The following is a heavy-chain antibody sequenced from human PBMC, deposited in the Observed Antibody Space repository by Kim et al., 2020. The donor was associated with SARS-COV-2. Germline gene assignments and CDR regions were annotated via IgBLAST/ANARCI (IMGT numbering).Heavy chain of an antibody. J-gene: IGHJ4*02. V-gene: IGHV4-39*01. Sequence: SETLSLTCTVSGGSISSSSYYWGWIRQPPGKGLEWIGSIYYSGSTYYNPSLKSRVTISVDTSKNQFSLKLSSVTAADTAVYYCARRPRVGAIPTAFPDYWGQGTLVTVSS. CDR3: ARRPRVGAIPTAFPDY. CDR2: IYYSGST. D-gene: IGHD1-26*01. CDR1: GGSISSSSYY.